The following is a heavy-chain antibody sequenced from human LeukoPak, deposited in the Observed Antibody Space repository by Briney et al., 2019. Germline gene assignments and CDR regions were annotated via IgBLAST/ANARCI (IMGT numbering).Heavy chain of an antibody. Sequence: GGSLRLSCSASGFTFSSYAMHWVRQAPGKGLEWVGHIKSKTDGGTTDYAAPVKGRFTISRDDSKTTLYLQMNSLKTEDTAVYYCATFNRGDAFDFWGQGTMVTVSS. D-gene: IGHD3-10*01. CDR1: GFTFSSYA. J-gene: IGHJ3*01. V-gene: IGHV3-15*01. CDR2: IKSKTDGGTT. CDR3: ATFNRGDAFDF.